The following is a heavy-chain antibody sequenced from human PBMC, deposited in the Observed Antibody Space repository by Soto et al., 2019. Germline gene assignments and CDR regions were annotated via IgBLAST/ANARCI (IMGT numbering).Heavy chain of an antibody. Sequence: GGSLRLSCAASGFTFSSYGMHWVRQAPGKGLEWVAVIWYDGSNKYYADSVKGRFTISRDNSKNTLYLQMNSLRAEDTAVYYCARDVAAGIFIFDYWGQGTLVTVSS. J-gene: IGHJ4*02. CDR3: ARDVAAGIFIFDY. D-gene: IGHD6-13*01. V-gene: IGHV3-33*01. CDR1: GFTFSSYG. CDR2: IWYDGSNK.